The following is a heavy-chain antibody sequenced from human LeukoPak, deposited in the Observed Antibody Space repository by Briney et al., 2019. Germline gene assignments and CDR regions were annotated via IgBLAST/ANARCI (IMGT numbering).Heavy chain of an antibody. Sequence: ASVKVSCKASGYTFAKYAIHWVRQAPGQRLEWMGWINAGNGDTRYSQKFQGGVTLTRDTSASTAYTELSSLRSEDTAVYYCARDIYGYLYYYYGMDVWGQGTTVTVSS. CDR2: INAGNGDT. J-gene: IGHJ6*02. CDR3: ARDIYGYLYYYYGMDV. CDR1: GYTFAKYA. D-gene: IGHD5-18*01. V-gene: IGHV1-3*01.